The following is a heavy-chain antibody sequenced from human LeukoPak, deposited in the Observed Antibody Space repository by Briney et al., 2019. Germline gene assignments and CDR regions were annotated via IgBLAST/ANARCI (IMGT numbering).Heavy chain of an antibody. V-gene: IGHV3-23*01. CDR1: GFTFSSYA. CDR3: AKGPPPRHVLRYFDWLPPDY. D-gene: IGHD3-9*01. Sequence: GGSLRLSCAASGFTFSSYAMSWVRQAPGKGLEGVSDISGRGGSTYYADCGKGRFTISRDNSKNTLYVKVNRMRAEDPPVYYCAKGPPPRHVLRYFDWLPPDYWGPGTLVTVSS. CDR2: ISGRGGST. J-gene: IGHJ4*02.